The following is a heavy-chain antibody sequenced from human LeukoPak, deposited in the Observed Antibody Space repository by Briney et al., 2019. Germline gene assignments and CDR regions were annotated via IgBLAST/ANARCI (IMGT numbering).Heavy chain of an antibody. CDR1: GFTVSNYW. V-gene: IGHV3-7*01. CDR2: IKEDGSEK. J-gene: IGHJ4*02. Sequence: GSLRLSCVASGFTVSNYWMNWVRQAPGERAEWVANIKEDGSEKYYVDSVKGRFTISRDNAKNSLYLQMNSLRAEDTAVYYCATGRTKKYWGQGTLVTVSS. CDR3: ATGRTKKY. D-gene: IGHD2-8*01.